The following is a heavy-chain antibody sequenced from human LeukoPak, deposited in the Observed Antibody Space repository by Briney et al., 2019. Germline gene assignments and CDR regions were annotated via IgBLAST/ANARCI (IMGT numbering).Heavy chain of an antibody. Sequence: GGSLRLSCAASGFTFSTYAIHWVRQAPGQGLEWVAVIWFDGSDKYYSDSVKGRFTISRDNSKNTLYLQMNSLRAEDTALYYCAKDGTGCGGDCYSDPWGQGTLVTVSS. D-gene: IGHD2-21*02. J-gene: IGHJ5*02. CDR1: GFTFSTYA. CDR2: IWFDGSDK. V-gene: IGHV3-33*06. CDR3: AKDGTGCGGDCYSDP.